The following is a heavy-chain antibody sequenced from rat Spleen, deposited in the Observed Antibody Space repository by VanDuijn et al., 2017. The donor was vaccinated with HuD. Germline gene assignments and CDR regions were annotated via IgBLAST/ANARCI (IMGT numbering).Heavy chain of an antibody. CDR2: INSAGST. V-gene: IGHV3-3*01. CDR1: GHPITSSYR. Sequence: EVQLQESAPGLVKPSQSLSLTCSVTGHPITSSYRWNWIRKFPGNKLEWMGYINSAGSTNYNPSLKSRISITRDTSKNQFFLQVNSVTTEDTATYYCASLYSSYSLYYFDYWGQGVMVTVSS. J-gene: IGHJ2*01. CDR3: ASLYSSYSLYYFDY. D-gene: IGHD1-2*01.